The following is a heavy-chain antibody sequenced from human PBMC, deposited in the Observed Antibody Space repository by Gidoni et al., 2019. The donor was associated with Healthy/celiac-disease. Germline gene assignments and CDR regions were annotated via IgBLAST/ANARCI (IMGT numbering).Heavy chain of an antibody. CDR2: IFSNDEK. V-gene: IGHV2-26*01. J-gene: IGHJ6*02. Sequence: QVTLKESGTELVKPTENLTRTCTVSGFSLSNARMGVSWIRQPPGKALEWLAHIFSNDEKSYSTSLKSRLTISKDTSKSQVVLTMTNMDPVDTATYYCARLTPENGMDVWGQGTTVTVSS. CDR3: ARLTPENGMDV. CDR1: GFSLSNARMG.